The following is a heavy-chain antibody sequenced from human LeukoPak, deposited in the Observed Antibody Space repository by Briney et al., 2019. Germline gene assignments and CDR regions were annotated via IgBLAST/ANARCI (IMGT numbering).Heavy chain of an antibody. V-gene: IGHV3-64*01. J-gene: IGHJ4*02. CDR3: ATMGQWLK. D-gene: IGHD6-19*01. CDR2: ISSNGGST. CDR1: GFTVSSNY. Sequence: PGGSLRLSCAASGFTVSSNYMSWVRQAPGKGLEYVSAISSNGGSTYYANSVKGRFTISRDNSKNTLYLQMGSLRAEDMAVYYCATMGQWLKWGQGTLVTVSS.